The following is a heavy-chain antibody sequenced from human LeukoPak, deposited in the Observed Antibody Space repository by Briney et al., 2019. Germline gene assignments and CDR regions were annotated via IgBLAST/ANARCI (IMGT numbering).Heavy chain of an antibody. CDR2: ISGSGGST. CDR1: EFSVGSNY. CDR3: AKVSGSGVATLIVVIPYYFDY. V-gene: IGHV3-23*01. Sequence: AGSLRLSCAASEFSVGSNYMTWVRQAPGKGLEWVSTISGSGGSTYYADSVKGRFTISIDNSKNTLYLQMNSLRAEDTAVYFCAKVSGSGVATLIVVIPYYFDYWGQGTLVTVSS. D-gene: IGHD3-22*01. J-gene: IGHJ4*02.